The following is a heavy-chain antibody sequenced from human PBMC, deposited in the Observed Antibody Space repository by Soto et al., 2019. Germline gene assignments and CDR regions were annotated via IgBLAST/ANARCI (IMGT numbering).Heavy chain of an antibody. Sequence: QVQLVESGGGVVQPGASLRLSCVASGFSFSSYGMHWVRQAPGKGLEWVATISHDGRDKYYGESVKGRFTISRDNSKNTLVLQMNSLRAEDTSLYYCAAGYYFGDYWGQGTLVTVSS. CDR3: AAGYYFGDY. J-gene: IGHJ4*02. CDR1: GFSFSSYG. D-gene: IGHD3-9*01. CDR2: ISHDGRDK. V-gene: IGHV3-30*03.